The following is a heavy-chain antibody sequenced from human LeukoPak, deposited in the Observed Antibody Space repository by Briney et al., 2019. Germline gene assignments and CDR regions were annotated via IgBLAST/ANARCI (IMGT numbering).Heavy chain of an antibody. CDR3: ARDRAGYYYDSSGYYYYFDY. Sequence: ASVKVSCKASGYTFTSYAMNWVRQAPGQGLEWMGWINTNTGNPTYAQGFTGRFVFSLDTSVSTAYLQISSLKAEDTAVYYCARDRAGYYYDSSGYYYYFDYWGQGTLVTVSS. CDR1: GYTFTSYA. J-gene: IGHJ4*02. CDR2: INTNTGNP. V-gene: IGHV7-4-1*02. D-gene: IGHD3-22*01.